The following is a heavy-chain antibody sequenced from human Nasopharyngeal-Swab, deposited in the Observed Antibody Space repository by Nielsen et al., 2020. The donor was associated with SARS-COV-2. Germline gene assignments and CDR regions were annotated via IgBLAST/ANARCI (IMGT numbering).Heavy chain of an antibody. CDR3: ARGPITMVRGVPVGAFDI. J-gene: IGHJ3*02. D-gene: IGHD3-10*01. V-gene: IGHV3-21*01. Sequence: GESLKISCAVSGFTFSSYSMNWVRQAPGKGLEWVSSISSSSSYIYYADSVKGRFTISRDNAKNSLYLQMNSLRAEDTAVYYCARGPITMVRGVPVGAFDIWGQGTMVTVSS. CDR1: GFTFSSYS. CDR2: ISSSSSYI.